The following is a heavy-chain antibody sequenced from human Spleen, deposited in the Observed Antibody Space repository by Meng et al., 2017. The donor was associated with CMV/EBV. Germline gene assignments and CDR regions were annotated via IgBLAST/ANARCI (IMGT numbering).Heavy chain of an antibody. CDR1: GGSISSGSYY. CDR2: IYYSGST. D-gene: IGHD3-3*01. CDR3: ARAQASYEFWSGWNY. J-gene: IGHJ4*02. V-gene: IGHV4-61*01. Sequence: SETLSLTCTVSGGSISSGSYYWSWIRQPPGKGLEWIGYIYYSGSTNYNPSLKSRVTISVDTSKNQFSLKLSSVTAADTAVYFCARAQASYEFWSGWNYWGQGTLVTVSS.